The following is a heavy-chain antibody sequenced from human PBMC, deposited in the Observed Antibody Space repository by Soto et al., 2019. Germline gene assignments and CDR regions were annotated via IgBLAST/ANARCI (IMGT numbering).Heavy chain of an antibody. Sequence: GVLRLSCAASGFTASSNYMSWVRQAPGKGLEWVSIIYSSGSTYYADSVKGRFTISRDNSKNTLYLQMNSLRAEDTAVYYCASGYCSGGSCWNYYYNGMDVWGQGTTVTVS. D-gene: IGHD2-15*01. CDR3: ASGYCSGGSCWNYYYNGMDV. CDR2: IYSSGST. CDR1: GFTASSNY. V-gene: IGHV3-53*01. J-gene: IGHJ6*02.